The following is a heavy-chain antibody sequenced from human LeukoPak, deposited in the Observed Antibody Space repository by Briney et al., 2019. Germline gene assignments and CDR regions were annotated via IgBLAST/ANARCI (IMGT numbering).Heavy chain of an antibody. CDR3: ASDSGYAHSQGY. CDR2: IIPIFGTA. J-gene: IGHJ4*02. D-gene: IGHD5-12*01. V-gene: IGHV1-69*06. Sequence: SVKVSCKASGGTFSSYAISWVRQAPGQGLEWMGGIIPIFGTANYAQKFQGRVTITADKSTSTAYMELSSLRSEDTAVNYCASDSGYAHSQGYWGQGTLVTVSS. CDR1: GGTFSSYA.